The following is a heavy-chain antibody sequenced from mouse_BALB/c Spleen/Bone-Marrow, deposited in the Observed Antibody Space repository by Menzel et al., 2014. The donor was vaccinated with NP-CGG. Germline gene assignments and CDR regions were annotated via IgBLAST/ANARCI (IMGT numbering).Heavy chain of an antibody. CDR3: ARLSYYGRFAY. Sequence: EVQGVESGGGLVQPGGSLKLSCAASGFDFXRYWMSWVRQAPGKGLEWIGEINPDSSAINYTPSLKYKFIISRDNAKNTLYLQMSKVRSEDTALYYCARLSYYGRFAYWGQGTLVTVSA. CDR1: GFDFXRYW. J-gene: IGHJ3*01. D-gene: IGHD1-1*01. V-gene: IGHV4-1*02. CDR2: INPDSSAI.